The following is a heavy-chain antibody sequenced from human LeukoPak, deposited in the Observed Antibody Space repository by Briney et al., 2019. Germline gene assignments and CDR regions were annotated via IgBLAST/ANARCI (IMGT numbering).Heavy chain of an antibody. D-gene: IGHD6-19*01. V-gene: IGHV1-8*01. Sequence: GASVKVSCKASGYPFTSYDINWVRQATGQGVEWMGWMNPNTDNTDYAEKFRDRVTMTRNTSISTAYMELSSLRSEDTAVYYCARGSRGNAYSSVWGQGTLVIVSS. J-gene: IGHJ4*02. CDR3: ARGSRGNAYSSV. CDR1: GYPFTSYD. CDR2: MNPNTDNT.